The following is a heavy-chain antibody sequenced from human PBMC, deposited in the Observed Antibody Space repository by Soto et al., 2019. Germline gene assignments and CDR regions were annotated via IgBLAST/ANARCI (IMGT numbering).Heavy chain of an antibody. J-gene: IGHJ3*02. Sequence: QVQLVESRGGVVQPGRSLRLSCAASGFTFSSYGMHWVRQAPGKGLEWVAVISYDGSNKYYADSVKGRFTISRDNSKNTLYLQMNSLRAEDTAVYYCAKGSGDYIWGSYLPPDAFDIWGQGTMVTVSS. D-gene: IGHD3-16*02. CDR3: AKGSGDYIWGSYLPPDAFDI. V-gene: IGHV3-30*18. CDR2: ISYDGSNK. CDR1: GFTFSSYG.